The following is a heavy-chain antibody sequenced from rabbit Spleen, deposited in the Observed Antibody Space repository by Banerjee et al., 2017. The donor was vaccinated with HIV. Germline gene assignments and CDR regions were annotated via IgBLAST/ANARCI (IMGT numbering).Heavy chain of an antibody. V-gene: IGHV1S40*01. CDR2: IDSGSSGFT. CDR1: GVSFSSNYY. CDR3: ARDSGSSFSSYGMDL. D-gene: IGHD8-1*01. Sequence: QSLEESGGDLVKPGASLTLTCTASGVSFSSNYYMCWVRQAPGKGLGWIACIDSGSSGFTYFASWAKGRFTISKTSSTTVTLQMTSLTAADTATYFCARDSGSSFSSYGMDLWGQGTLVTVS. J-gene: IGHJ6*01.